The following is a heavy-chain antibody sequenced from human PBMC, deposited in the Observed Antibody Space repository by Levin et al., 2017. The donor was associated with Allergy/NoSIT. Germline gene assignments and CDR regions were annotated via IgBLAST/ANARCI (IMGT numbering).Heavy chain of an antibody. D-gene: IGHD6-19*01. CDR2: ISPNNGHT. J-gene: IGHJ3*02. V-gene: IGHV1-18*01. Sequence: RASVKVSCKASGYTFRVYGIIWVRQAPGEGLEWLGWISPNNGHTKVSHKFQGRVTMTTDASTTTAYLDIRSLTSDDTAVYYCARDLGTGWYDNAFEIWGQGTLVSVSS. CDR1: GYTFRVYG. CDR3: ARDLGTGWYDNAFEI.